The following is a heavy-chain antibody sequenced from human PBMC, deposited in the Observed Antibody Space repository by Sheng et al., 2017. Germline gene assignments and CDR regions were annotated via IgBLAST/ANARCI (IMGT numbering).Heavy chain of an antibody. V-gene: IGHV3-15*01. Sequence: EVQLVESGGGLVKPGGSLRLSCAASGFTFSNAWMSWVRQAPGKGLEWVGPIKSKTDGGTTDYAAPVKGRFTISRDSKNTLYLQMNSLKTEDTAVYYCTTPFPHDYEGVWGQGTTVTVSS. CDR3: TTPFPHDYEGV. D-gene: IGHD4-17*01. CDR2: IKSKTDGGTT. CDR1: GFTFSNAW. J-gene: IGHJ6*02.